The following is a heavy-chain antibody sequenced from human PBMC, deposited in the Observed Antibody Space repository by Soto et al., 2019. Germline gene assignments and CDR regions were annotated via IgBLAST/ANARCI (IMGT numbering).Heavy chain of an antibody. D-gene: IGHD3-10*02. V-gene: IGHV3-74*01. J-gene: IGHJ6*02. CDR3: ARGGRMFDYHYGMDV. CDR1: GFTFSHYW. CDR2: ISTDGSST. Sequence: EMQLVESGGGLVKPGGPLRISCAASGFTFSHYWMHWVRQTPGKGLVWVSRISTDGSSTWYADSVKGRFTISRDSAKNTLYLQMSSLRAEDTAVYYCARGGRMFDYHYGMDVWGQGTTVAVSS.